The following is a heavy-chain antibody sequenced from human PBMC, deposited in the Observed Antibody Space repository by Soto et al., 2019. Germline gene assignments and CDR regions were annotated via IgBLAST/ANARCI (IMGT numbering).Heavy chain of an antibody. CDR1: GFTFNTYA. CDR2: ISGSGTTA. Sequence: EVQLLESGGGLVQPGGSLRLSCAASGFTFNTYAMGWVRQAPGKGLEWVSGISGSGTTAFYPDSVKGRFTISRDNSKNTLYLQMNGLRAEDSAVYFCAKGGQQHRPKFFFDNWGPGTLVTVSS. J-gene: IGHJ4*02. D-gene: IGHD5-18*01. V-gene: IGHV3-23*01. CDR3: AKGGQQHRPKFFFDN.